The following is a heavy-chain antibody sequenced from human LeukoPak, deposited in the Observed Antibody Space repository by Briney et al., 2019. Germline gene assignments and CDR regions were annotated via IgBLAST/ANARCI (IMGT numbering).Heavy chain of an antibody. CDR3: ARSAATFFHDSSGYFWAFDI. V-gene: IGHV5-51*01. J-gene: IGHJ3*02. CDR1: GXSFISYW. D-gene: IGHD3-22*01. Sequence: GESLKISFKGSGXSFISYWIGWVRQMPGKGLEWMLIIRPGDSDTRYSPSFQGQVTMSVDKSSRTAYLQWRSLKASDTAMYYCARSAATFFHDSSGYFWAFDIWGQGTMLTVSS. CDR2: IRPGDSDT.